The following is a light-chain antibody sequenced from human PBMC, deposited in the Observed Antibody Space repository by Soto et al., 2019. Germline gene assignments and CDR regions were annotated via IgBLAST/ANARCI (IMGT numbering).Light chain of an antibody. J-gene: IGKJ5*01. CDR2: ASS. CDR1: QTISSY. V-gene: IGKV1-39*01. CDR3: QQLNTLPFT. Sequence: DIQMTQSPSSLSASVRDRVTITCRASQTISSYLNWYQQKPGKAPKLLIYASSSLQSGVPSRFSGSGSGTEFTLTISGLLPEDFATYHCQQLNTLPFTFGQGTRLEIK.